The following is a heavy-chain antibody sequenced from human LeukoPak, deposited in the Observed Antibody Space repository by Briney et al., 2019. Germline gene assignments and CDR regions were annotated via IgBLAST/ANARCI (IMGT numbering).Heavy chain of an antibody. CDR2: IRYDGGEE. Sequence: GGSLRLSCSGTGFTFSRYGIHWVRQAPGEGLEWVTVIRYDGGEEYYADSVRGRFTISRDNSKNTVYLQMNNLRAEDTAVYYCATEYSSSSSPFDYWGQGTLVTVSS. D-gene: IGHD6-6*01. CDR3: ATEYSSSSSPFDY. J-gene: IGHJ4*02. V-gene: IGHV3-30*02. CDR1: GFTFSRYG.